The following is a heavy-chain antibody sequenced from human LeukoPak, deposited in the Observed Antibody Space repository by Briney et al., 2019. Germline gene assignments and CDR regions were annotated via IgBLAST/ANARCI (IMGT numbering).Heavy chain of an antibody. CDR2: INPSGGST. Sequence: ASLKVSCKASGYTFTSYYMNWVRQAPGQGHEWMGIINPSGGSTSYAQKFQGRVTMTRDTSTSTVYMELSSLRSEDTAVYYCARGPTHSSGYYYMAVWGKGTTVTVSS. V-gene: IGHV1-46*03. J-gene: IGHJ6*03. CDR1: GYTFTSYY. CDR3: ARGPTHSSGYYYMAV. D-gene: IGHD5-18*01.